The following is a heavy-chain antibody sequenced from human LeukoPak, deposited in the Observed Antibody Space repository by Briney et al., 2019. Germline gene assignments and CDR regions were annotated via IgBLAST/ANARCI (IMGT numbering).Heavy chain of an antibody. CDR1: GFTLSSYSMN. D-gene: IGHD3-10*01. V-gene: IGHV4-39*01. J-gene: IGHJ5*02. Sequence: GSLRLSCAASGFTLSSYSMNWVRQPPGKGLEWIGSIYYSGSTYYNPSLKSRVTISVDTSKNQFSLKLSSVTAADTAVYYCARYGSGKWFDPWGQGTLVTVSS. CDR3: ARYGSGKWFDP. CDR2: IYYSGST.